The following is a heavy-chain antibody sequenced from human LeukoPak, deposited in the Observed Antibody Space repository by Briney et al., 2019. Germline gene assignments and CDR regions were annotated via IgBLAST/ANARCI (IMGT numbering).Heavy chain of an antibody. Sequence: SQTLSLTCAISGDSVSSNSAAWNWTRQSPSRGLEWLRRTYYRSKWYNDYAVSVKSRITINPDTSKNQFSLQLNSVTPEDTAVYYCARFGGSGWYIAGVHAFDIWGQGTMVTVSS. CDR2: TYYRSKWYN. CDR1: GDSVSSNSAA. V-gene: IGHV6-1*01. J-gene: IGHJ3*02. D-gene: IGHD6-19*01. CDR3: ARFGGSGWYIAGVHAFDI.